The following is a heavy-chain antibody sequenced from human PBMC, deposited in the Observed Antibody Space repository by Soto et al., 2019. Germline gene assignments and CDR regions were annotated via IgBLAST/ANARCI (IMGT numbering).Heavy chain of an antibody. D-gene: IGHD3-22*01. CDR3: ARSLGRDTSGYYL. Sequence: PGGSLRLSCAASGFTLSSYSMNWVRQAPGKGLEWVSSISGSGNSKYYADSVKGRFTISRDNAKNSLYLQMNSLRAEDTAVYSCARSLGRDTSGYYLWGQGTLVTSPQ. J-gene: IGHJ4*02. V-gene: IGHV3-21*01. CDR2: ISGSGNSK. CDR1: GFTLSSYS.